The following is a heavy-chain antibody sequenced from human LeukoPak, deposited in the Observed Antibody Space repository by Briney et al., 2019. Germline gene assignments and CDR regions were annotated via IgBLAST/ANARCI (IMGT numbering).Heavy chain of an antibody. CDR2: IYTSGST. Sequence: PSETLSLTCTVSGASISGYHWSLIRQPAGKGLEWIGRIYTSGSTNYNPSLKSRVTVSLDTSKNLFSLKLTSVTAADTAVYYCARQYNWNDLAFDPWGQGTLVTVSS. CDR3: ARQYNWNDLAFDP. D-gene: IGHD1-20*01. V-gene: IGHV4-4*07. J-gene: IGHJ5*02. CDR1: GASISGYH.